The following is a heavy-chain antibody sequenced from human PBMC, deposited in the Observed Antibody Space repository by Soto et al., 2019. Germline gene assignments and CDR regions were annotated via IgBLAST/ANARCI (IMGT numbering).Heavy chain of an antibody. D-gene: IGHD2-15*01. Sequence: GGSLRLSCAASGFTFSSYSMNWVRQAPGKGLEWVSSISSSSSYIYYADSVKGRFTISRDNAKNSLYLQMNSLRAEDTAVYYCARDLYCSGGSCYSSWGQGTLVTVSS. J-gene: IGHJ4*02. CDR1: GFTFSSYS. CDR2: ISSSSSYI. V-gene: IGHV3-21*01. CDR3: ARDLYCSGGSCYSS.